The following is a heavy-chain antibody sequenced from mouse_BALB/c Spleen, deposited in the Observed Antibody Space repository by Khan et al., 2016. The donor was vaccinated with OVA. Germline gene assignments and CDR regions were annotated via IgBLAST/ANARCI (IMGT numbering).Heavy chain of an antibody. J-gene: IGHJ4*01. CDR2: ISTYTGEP. V-gene: IGHV9-3-1*01. CDR1: GYTFTNYG. CDR3: TRPPHFSYVLVY. Sequence: QIQLVQSGPELKKPGETVKISCKASGYTFTNYGMNWVKQAPGKALKWMGWISTYTGEPTYADDFKGRFALSLETSASTAYLQINNLKNEDTATYFCTRPPHFSYVLVYWGQGTSVTVSS.